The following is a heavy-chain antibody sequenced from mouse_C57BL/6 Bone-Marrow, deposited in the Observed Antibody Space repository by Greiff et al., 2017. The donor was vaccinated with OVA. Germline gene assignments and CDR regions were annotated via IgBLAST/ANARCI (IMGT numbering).Heavy chain of an antibody. CDR2: INPYNGGT. CDR1: GYTFTDYY. CDR3: ARWGRGFAY. Sequence: EVKLMESGPVLVKPGASVKMSCKASGYTFTDYYMNWVKQSHGKSLEWIGVINPYNGGTSYNQKFKGKATLTVDKSSSTAYMELNSLTSEDSAVYYCARWGRGFAYWGQGTLVTVSA. V-gene: IGHV1-19*01. J-gene: IGHJ3*01. D-gene: IGHD3-3*01.